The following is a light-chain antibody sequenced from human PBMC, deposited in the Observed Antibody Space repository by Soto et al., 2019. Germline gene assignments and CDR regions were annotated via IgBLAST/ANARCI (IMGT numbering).Light chain of an antibody. CDR1: QGISSY. CDR2: AAS. CDR3: QQSYSTGRT. V-gene: IGKV1-8*01. J-gene: IGKJ3*01. Sequence: AIRMTQSPSSLSASTGDRVTITCRASQGISSYLAWYQQKPGKAPKLLIYAASTLQSGVPSRFSGSGSGTDFTLTISSLQPEDFATYYCQQSYSTGRTFGPGTKVDIK.